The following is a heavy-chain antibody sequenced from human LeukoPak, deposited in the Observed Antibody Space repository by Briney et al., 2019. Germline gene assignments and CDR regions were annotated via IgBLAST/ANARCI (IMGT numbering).Heavy chain of an antibody. CDR1: GFTFSSYW. CDR2: INSDGSST. CDR3: ARSTVTHYYYGMDV. Sequence: PGGSLRLSCAASGFTFSSYWMHWVRQAPGKGLVWVSRINSDGSSTSYADSVKGRFTISRDNAKNTLYLQMNSLRAEDTAVYYCARSTVTHYYYGMDVWGKGTTVTVSS. D-gene: IGHD4-17*01. J-gene: IGHJ6*04. V-gene: IGHV3-74*01.